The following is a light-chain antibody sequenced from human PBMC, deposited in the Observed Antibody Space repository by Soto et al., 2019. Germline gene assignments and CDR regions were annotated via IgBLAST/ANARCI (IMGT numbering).Light chain of an antibody. Sequence: QAVVTQEASLSVSPGGTVTLTCGWNSGSVSTSHYPSWYQQTPGQPPRTLILNIESRPSGVPERFSGTIIGTRAALTIAGAQAEDESDYYCMLCVATGVWVFGGGTKLTVL. CDR1: SGSVSTSHY. CDR2: NIE. J-gene: IGLJ3*02. CDR3: MLCVATGVWV. V-gene: IGLV8-61*01.